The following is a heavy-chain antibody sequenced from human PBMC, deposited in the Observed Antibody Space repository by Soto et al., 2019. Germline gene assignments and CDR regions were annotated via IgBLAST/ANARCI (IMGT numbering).Heavy chain of an antibody. CDR3: ARGHKGLEV. CDR2: IKQDGSEK. CDR1: GLVFSSFW. J-gene: IGHJ6*02. V-gene: IGHV3-7*01. Sequence: LRLSCEASGLVFSSFWMSWVRQAPGKGLEWVAYIKQDGSEKYYVDSVKGRFTISRDNPKSSLYLQMNNLRAEDTAVYYCARGHKGLEVWGQGTTVTVSS.